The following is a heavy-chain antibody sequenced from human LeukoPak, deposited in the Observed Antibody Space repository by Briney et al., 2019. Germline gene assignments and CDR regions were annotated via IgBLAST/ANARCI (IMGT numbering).Heavy chain of an antibody. J-gene: IGHJ6*02. CDR2: IYTSGST. D-gene: IGHD6-13*01. CDR1: GGSISSYY. CDR3: ERDEQQLGPRGMDV. Sequence: SETLSLTCTVSGGSISSYYWSWIRQPAGKGLEWIGRIYTSGSTNYNPSLKSRVTMSVDTSKNQFSLKLSSVTAADTAVYYCERDEQQLGPRGMDVWGPGTTVTVSS. V-gene: IGHV4-4*07.